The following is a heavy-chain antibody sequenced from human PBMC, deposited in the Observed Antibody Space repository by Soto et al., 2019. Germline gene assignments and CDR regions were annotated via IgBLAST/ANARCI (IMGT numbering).Heavy chain of an antibody. J-gene: IGHJ5*02. V-gene: IGHV3-30*03. CDR3: ASWSGDWFDP. CDR2: ISYDGSNK. CDR1: GFTFSSYG. Sequence: PGGSLRLSCAASGFTFSSYGMHWVRQAPGKGLEWVAVISYDGSNKYYADSVKGRFTISRDNSKNTLYLQMNSLRAEDTAVYYCASWSGDWFDPWAQGTLVTVSS. D-gene: IGHD3-10*01.